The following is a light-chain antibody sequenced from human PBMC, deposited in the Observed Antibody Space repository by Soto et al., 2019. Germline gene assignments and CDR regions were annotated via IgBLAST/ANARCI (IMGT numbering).Light chain of an antibody. V-gene: IGLV4-69*01. J-gene: IGLJ3*02. CDR3: QTWGTGIPWV. CDR1: SGHSSYA. CDR2: LNSDGSH. Sequence: QSVLTQSPSASASLGASVKLTCTLSSGHSSYAIAWHQQQPEKGPRYLMKLNSDGSHSKGDGIPDRFSGSSSGAERYLTISSLQPEDEADYYCQTWGTGIPWVFGGGTQLTVL.